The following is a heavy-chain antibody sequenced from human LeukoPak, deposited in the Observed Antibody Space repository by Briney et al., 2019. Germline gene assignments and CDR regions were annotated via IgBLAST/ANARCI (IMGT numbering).Heavy chain of an antibody. V-gene: IGHV3-30-3*01. J-gene: IGHJ4*02. CDR3: ARDLSNWSGKKPKFTFDY. D-gene: IGHD3-3*01. CDR2: ISYDGSNK. Sequence: GRSLRLSCAASGFTFSSYAMHWVRQAPGKGLEWVAVISYDGSNKYYADSVKGRFTISRDNSKNTLYLQMNSLRAEDTAVYYCARDLSNWSGKKPKFTFDYWGQGTLVTVSS. CDR1: GFTFSSYA.